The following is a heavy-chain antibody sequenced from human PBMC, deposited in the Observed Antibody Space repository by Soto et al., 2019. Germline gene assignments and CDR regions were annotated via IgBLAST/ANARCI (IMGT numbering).Heavy chain of an antibody. CDR1: GFTFSSYG. CDR3: AKSHSSSWIYYYGMDV. J-gene: IGHJ6*02. Sequence: QVQLVESGGGVVQPGRSLRLSCAASGFTFSSYGMHWVRQAPGKGLEWVAGISYDGSNKYYADSVKGRFTISRDNSKKTLYLQMNSLRAEDTAVYYCAKSHSSSWIYYYGMDVWGQGTTVTVSS. CDR2: ISYDGSNK. V-gene: IGHV3-30*18. D-gene: IGHD6-13*01.